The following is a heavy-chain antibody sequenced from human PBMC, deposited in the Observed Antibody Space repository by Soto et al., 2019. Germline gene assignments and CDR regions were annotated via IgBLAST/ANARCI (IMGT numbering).Heavy chain of an antibody. V-gene: IGHV1-2*02. CDR2: INHNSGDT. J-gene: IGHJ3*02. D-gene: IGHD3-22*01. Sequence: ASVKVSCKASGYTFTGYYMHWVRQAPGQGLKWMGWINHNSGDTNYAQKFQGRVIMTRDTSISTAYMELSGLRSDDTAVYYCARGFYYDSGYWAAFDIWGQGTMVTVSS. CDR3: ARGFYYDSGYWAAFDI. CDR1: GYTFTGYY.